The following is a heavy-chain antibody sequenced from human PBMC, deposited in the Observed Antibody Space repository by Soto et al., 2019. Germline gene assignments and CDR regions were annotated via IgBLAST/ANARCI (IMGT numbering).Heavy chain of an antibody. J-gene: IGHJ4*02. D-gene: IGHD1-20*01. Sequence: ASVKVSCKASGYTFSSYGISWVRQAPGQGLQWVGWISAYNGNTNYAQKLQGRVTMTRDTSTTTAYMELRSLTSDDTAVYYCARERISETLVDYWGQGALVTVSS. V-gene: IGHV1-18*01. CDR1: GYTFSSYG. CDR2: ISAYNGNT. CDR3: ARERISETLVDY.